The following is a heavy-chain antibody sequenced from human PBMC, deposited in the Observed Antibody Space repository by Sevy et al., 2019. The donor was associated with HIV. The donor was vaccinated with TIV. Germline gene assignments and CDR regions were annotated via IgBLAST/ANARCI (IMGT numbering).Heavy chain of an antibody. J-gene: IGHJ6*02. CDR1: GFSLSTSGVG. Sequence: SGPTLVNPTQTLTLTCTFSGFSLSTSGVGVGWIRQPPGKALEWLALIYWNDDKRYSPSLKSRLTITKDTSKNQVFLTMTNMDPVDTATYYCAHRRAFGGVIASYYYYYGMDVWGQGTTVTVSS. D-gene: IGHD3-16*02. CDR3: AHRRAFGGVIASYYYYYGMDV. CDR2: IYWNDDK. V-gene: IGHV2-5*01.